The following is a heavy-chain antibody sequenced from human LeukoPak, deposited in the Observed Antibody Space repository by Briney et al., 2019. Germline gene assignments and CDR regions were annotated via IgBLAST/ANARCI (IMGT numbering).Heavy chain of an antibody. J-gene: IGHJ4*02. V-gene: IGHV4-38-2*02. CDR1: GYSISSGYY. CDR3: ARGIRYFDWLPPFDY. D-gene: IGHD3-9*01. Sequence: SETLSLTCTVSGYSISSGYYWGWIRQPPGKGLEWIGSIYHSGSTYYNPSLKSRVTISVDTSKNQFSLKLSSVTAADPAVYYCARGIRYFDWLPPFDYWGQGTLVTVSS. CDR2: IYHSGST.